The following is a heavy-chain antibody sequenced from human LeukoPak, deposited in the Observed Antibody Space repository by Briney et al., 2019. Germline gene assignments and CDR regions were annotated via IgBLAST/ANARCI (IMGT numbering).Heavy chain of an antibody. CDR3: AREVLRGVRGVMVPPYYYYGMDV. CDR1: GGSISSGGYY. J-gene: IGHJ6*04. D-gene: IGHD3-10*01. Sequence: SETLSLTCTVSGGSISSGGYYWSWIRQHPGKGLEWIGYIYYSGSTYYNPSLKSRVTISVDTSKNQFSLKLSSVIAADTAVYYCAREVLRGVRGVMVPPYYYYGMDVWGKGTTVTVSS. CDR2: IYYSGST. V-gene: IGHV4-31*03.